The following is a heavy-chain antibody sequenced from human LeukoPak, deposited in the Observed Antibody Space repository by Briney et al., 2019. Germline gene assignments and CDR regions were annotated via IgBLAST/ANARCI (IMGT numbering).Heavy chain of an antibody. CDR2: ISYDGSNK. D-gene: IGHD1-20*01. CDR3: AKDGVNWNSFDY. V-gene: IGHV3-30*18. J-gene: IGHJ4*02. CDR1: GFTFSCYG. Sequence: PGGSLRLSCAASGFTFSCYGMHWVRQAPGKGLEWVAVISYDGSNKYYADSVKGRFTISRDNSKNTLYLQMNSLRAEDTAVYYCAKDGVNWNSFDYWGQGTLVTVSS.